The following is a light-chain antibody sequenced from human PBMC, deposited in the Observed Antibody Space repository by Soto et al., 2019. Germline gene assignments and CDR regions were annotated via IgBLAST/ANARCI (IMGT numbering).Light chain of an antibody. J-gene: IGKJ4*01. CDR3: QQYHTWPIT. Sequence: DIVMTQSPATLSVAPGERVTFSCRASHGVSSKLAWYQHKPGQAPRLLISGASTGATGIPARFSGSGSGTEFTLTISSLQSEDCAIYYCQQYHTWPITFGGGTKVDIK. CDR1: HGVSSK. CDR2: GAS. V-gene: IGKV3-15*01.